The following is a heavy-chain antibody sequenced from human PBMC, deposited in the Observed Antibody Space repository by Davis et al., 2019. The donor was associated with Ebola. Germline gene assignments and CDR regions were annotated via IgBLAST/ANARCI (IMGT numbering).Heavy chain of an antibody. V-gene: IGHV3-74*01. Sequence: GESLKISCAASGFTFSSHWMHWVRQVPGKGLVWVARINSDGSDIRYADSVKGRFTISRDNTENTLSLQMNSLRAEDTGVYYCARDSEYYDFWSGYYTYYYYGMDVWGQGTTVTVSS. CDR1: GFTFSSHW. CDR3: ARDSEYYDFWSGYYTYYYYGMDV. J-gene: IGHJ6*02. D-gene: IGHD3-3*01. CDR2: INSDGSDI.